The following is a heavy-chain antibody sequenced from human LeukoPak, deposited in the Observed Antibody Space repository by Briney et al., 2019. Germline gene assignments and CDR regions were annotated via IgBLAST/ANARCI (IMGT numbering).Heavy chain of an antibody. Sequence: ASVKVSCKASGYTFISYGISWVRQAPGQGLEWMGKINPDGGSTTYAQNFQGRLTMARDSSTSTVYMELSSLRSEDTAVYYCAKCRVSGSGSADSWGQGTLVTVSS. CDR3: AKCRVSGSGSADS. CDR1: GYTFISYG. V-gene: IGHV1-46*01. CDR2: INPDGGST. D-gene: IGHD3-10*01. J-gene: IGHJ5*01.